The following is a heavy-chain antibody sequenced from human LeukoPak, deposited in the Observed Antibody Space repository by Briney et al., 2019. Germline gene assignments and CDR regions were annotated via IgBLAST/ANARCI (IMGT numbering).Heavy chain of an antibody. V-gene: IGHV1-69*05. CDR3: ARDLNMDGDGAYYYYMDV. CDR1: GGTFSSYA. D-gene: IGHD4-17*01. Sequence: SVKASCKASGGTFSSYAISWVRQAPGQGLEWMGGIIPIFGTANYAQKFQGRVTITTDESTSTAYMELSSLRSEDTAVYYCARDLNMDGDGAYYYYMDVWGKGTTVTVSS. J-gene: IGHJ6*03. CDR2: IIPIFGTA.